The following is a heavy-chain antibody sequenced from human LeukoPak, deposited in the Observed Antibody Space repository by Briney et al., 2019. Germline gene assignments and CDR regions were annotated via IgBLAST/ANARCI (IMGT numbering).Heavy chain of an antibody. CDR1: RDSVSSNSTS. Sequence: SQTLSLTCAISRDSVSSNSTSWNWIRQSPSRGLEWLGRTYYRSKWYNDYAVSVRSRLIINPDTSKNQVSLQLNSVTPEDTAVYFCAGSRGWYTYWGQGTLVTVSS. J-gene: IGHJ4*02. D-gene: IGHD6-19*01. CDR3: AGSRGWYTY. V-gene: IGHV6-1*01. CDR2: TYYRSKWYN.